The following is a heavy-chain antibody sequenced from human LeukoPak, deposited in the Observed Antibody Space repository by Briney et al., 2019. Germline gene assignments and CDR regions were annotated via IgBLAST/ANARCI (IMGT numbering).Heavy chain of an antibody. J-gene: IGHJ4*02. D-gene: IGHD5-24*01. CDR2: FDPEDGET. V-gene: IGHV1-24*01. CDR1: GHSLNEIS. CDR3: ATGATIPAGFDF. Sequence: GASVKASCKVSGHSLNEISMYWVRQAPGKGLECMGVFDPEDGETIYAQRFKGRLTLTGDTSTDTVYMDLSSLRPEDTAVYYCATGATIPAGFDFWGQGTLVTVSS.